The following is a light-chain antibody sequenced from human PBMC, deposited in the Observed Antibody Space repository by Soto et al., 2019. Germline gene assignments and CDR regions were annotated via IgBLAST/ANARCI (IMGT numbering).Light chain of an antibody. CDR1: QSVSTF. V-gene: IGKV3-11*01. J-gene: IGKJ4*01. CDR2: DVS. Sequence: EIVLTQSPSTLSLAPGERATLSCRASQSVSTFSAWFQQRPGLAPRLLIYDVSNRAPGIPARFSGSGSGTNFTLTTSSLEPEDFALYYCQQRSNWPPTFGGGTRVDIK. CDR3: QQRSNWPPT.